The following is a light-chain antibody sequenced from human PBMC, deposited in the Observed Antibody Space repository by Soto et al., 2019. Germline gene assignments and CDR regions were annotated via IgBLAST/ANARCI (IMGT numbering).Light chain of an antibody. J-gene: IGKJ4*01. CDR2: GVS. CDR3: QQYSQWPLT. V-gene: IGKV3-15*01. CDR1: QSVTSN. Sequence: DIVLTQSPATLSLSTGGRASLSCRASQSVTSNLAWYQQKPGPAPRLLMYGVSTRATGIPARFGGSGSATEFTLTISSLQSEDFAVYYCQQYSQWPLTFGGGTKVDI.